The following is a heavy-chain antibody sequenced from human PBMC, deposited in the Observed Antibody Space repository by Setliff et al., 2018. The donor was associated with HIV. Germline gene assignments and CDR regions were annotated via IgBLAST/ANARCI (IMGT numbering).Heavy chain of an antibody. Sequence: PSETLSLTCTVSGASFTTHYWSLIRQPPGKGREWIGCISTSGSTNYNPSLKSRVTLSIDMSKNQFSLKMSSVTAADTAVYYCTRLAGGYADYWGQGTLVTVSS. V-gene: IGHV4-4*09. J-gene: IGHJ4*02. D-gene: IGHD5-12*01. CDR2: ISTSGST. CDR3: TRLAGGYADY. CDR1: GASFTTHY.